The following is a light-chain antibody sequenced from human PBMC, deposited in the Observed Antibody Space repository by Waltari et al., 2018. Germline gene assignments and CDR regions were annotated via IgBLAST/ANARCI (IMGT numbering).Light chain of an antibody. CDR1: SSDGGSYNL. CDR3: CSYAGSSTFVV. V-gene: IGLV2-23*02. J-gene: IGLJ2*01. Sequence: QSALTQPASLSGSPGQSIPISCTGTSSDGGSYNLVSWYQQHPGKAPKLMIYEVSKRPSGVSNRFSGSKSGNTASLTISGLQAEDEADYYCCSYAGSSTFVVFGGGTKLTVL. CDR2: EVS.